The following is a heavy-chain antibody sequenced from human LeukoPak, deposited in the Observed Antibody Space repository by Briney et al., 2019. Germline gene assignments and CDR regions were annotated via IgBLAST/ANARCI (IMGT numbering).Heavy chain of an antibody. CDR3: VRDGEGVAISVNYWFDP. CDR1: GFTFTSYG. CDR2: MNPINGNT. D-gene: IGHD3-10*01. V-gene: IGHV1-8*01. J-gene: IGHJ5*02. Sequence: ASVNVSCKASGFTFTSYGINWVRQATGQGLEWMGWMNPINGNTGYAQKFQGRVTMTRDTSISTAYMELRSLRSDDTAVYYCVRDGEGVAISVNYWFDPWGQGTLVTVSS.